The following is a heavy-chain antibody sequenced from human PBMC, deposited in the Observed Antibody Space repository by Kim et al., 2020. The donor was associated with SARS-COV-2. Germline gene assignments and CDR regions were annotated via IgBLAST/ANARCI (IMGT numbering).Heavy chain of an antibody. Sequence: GGSLRLSCAASGFTFSSHGMHWVRQAPGKGLEWVAFISYDGSSTYYADSVKGRFTISRDNSKNTLYLQINSLRVEDTAMFYCARDGYCRGADCYEGGYWGQGTLVTVS. V-gene: IGHV3-30*03. J-gene: IGHJ4*02. CDR2: ISYDGSST. D-gene: IGHD2-21*02. CDR1: GFTFSSHG. CDR3: ARDGYCRGADCYEGGY.